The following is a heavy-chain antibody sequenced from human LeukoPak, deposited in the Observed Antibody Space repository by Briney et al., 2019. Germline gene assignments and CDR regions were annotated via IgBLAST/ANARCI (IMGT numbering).Heavy chain of an antibody. J-gene: IGHJ4*02. D-gene: IGHD4/OR15-4a*01. CDR3: ARSPRDYGGF. CDR1: GFTFSSYA. V-gene: IGHV3-23*01. CDR2: ISGSGGST. Sequence: AGGSLRLSCAASGFTFSSYAMSWVRQAPGKGLEWVSAISGSGGSTYYADSVKGRFTISRDNAKNSLYLQMNSLRAEDTAVYYGARSPRDYGGFWGQETLVTVPS.